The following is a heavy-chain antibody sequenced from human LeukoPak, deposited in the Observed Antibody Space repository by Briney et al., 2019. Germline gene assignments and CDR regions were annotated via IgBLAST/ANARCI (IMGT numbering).Heavy chain of an antibody. CDR2: ISSSGSTI. D-gene: IGHD3-22*01. CDR3: ARETYYYDSSGYYRVYYFDY. V-gene: IGHV3-11*01. J-gene: IGHJ4*02. Sequence: GGSLRFSCAASGFTFSDYYMSWIRQAPGKGLEWVSYISSSGSTIYYADSVKGRFTISRDNAKNSLYLQMNSLRAEDTAVYYCARETYYYDSSGYYRVYYFDYWGQGTLVTVSS. CDR1: GFTFSDYY.